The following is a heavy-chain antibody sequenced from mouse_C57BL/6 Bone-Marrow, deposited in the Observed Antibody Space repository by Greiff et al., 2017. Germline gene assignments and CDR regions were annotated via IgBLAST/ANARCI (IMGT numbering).Heavy chain of an antibody. CDR2: ISSGGSYT. J-gene: IGHJ3*01. CDR3: AREGYYGAY. V-gene: IGHV5-6*01. Sequence: DVQLVESGGDLVKPGGSLKLSCAASGFTFSSYGMSWVRQTPDKRLEWVATISSGGSYTYYPDSVKGRFTISRDNAKNTLYLQMSSLKSEDTAMYYCAREGYYGAYWGQGTLVTVSA. CDR1: GFTFSSYG. D-gene: IGHD1-1*01.